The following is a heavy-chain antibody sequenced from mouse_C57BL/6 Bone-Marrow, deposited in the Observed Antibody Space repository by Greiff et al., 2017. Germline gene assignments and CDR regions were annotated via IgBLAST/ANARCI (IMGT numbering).Heavy chain of an antibody. CDR3: ARLTTVVAFDY. V-gene: IGHV5-6*02. CDR2: ISSGGSYT. CDR1: GFTFSSYG. Sequence: DVMLVESGGDLVKPGGSLKLSCAASGFTFSSYGMSWVRQTPDKRLEWVATISSGGSYTYYPDSVKGRFTISRDNAKNTLYLQMSSLKSEDTAMYYCARLTTVVAFDYWGQGTTLTVSS. J-gene: IGHJ2*01. D-gene: IGHD1-1*01.